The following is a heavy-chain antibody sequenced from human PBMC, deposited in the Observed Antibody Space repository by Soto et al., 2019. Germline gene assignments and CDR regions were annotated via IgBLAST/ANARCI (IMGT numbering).Heavy chain of an antibody. CDR2: ISYDGSNK. V-gene: IGHV3-30*18. J-gene: IGHJ6*02. D-gene: IGHD1-1*01. CDR3: AKDLNWNDGYYGMDV. Sequence: GGSLRLSCAASGFTFSSYGMHWVRQAPGKGLEWVAVISYDGSNKYYADSVKGRFTISRDNSKNTLYLQMNSLRAEDTAVYYCAKDLNWNDGYYGMDVWGQGTTVTVSS. CDR1: GFTFSSYG.